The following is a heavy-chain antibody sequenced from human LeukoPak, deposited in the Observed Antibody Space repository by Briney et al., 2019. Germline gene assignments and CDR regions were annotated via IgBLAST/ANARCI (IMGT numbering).Heavy chain of an antibody. CDR1: GGSISSGDYY. J-gene: IGHJ4*02. CDR2: IYYSGSP. V-gene: IGHV4-30-4*01. Sequence: PSETLSLTCTVSGGSISSGDYYWSWIRQPPGKGLEWIGYIYYSGSPYSNPSLKSRLTISVDTSKNQFSLKLSSVTAADTAVYYCARVLVDCSGGSCYYFDYWGQGTLVTVS. CDR3: ARVLVDCSGGSCYYFDY. D-gene: IGHD2-15*01.